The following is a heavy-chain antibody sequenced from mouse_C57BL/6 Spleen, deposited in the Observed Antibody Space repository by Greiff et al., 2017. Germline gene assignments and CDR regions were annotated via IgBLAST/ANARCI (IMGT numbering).Heavy chain of an antibody. J-gene: IGHJ2*01. D-gene: IGHD2-4*01. Sequence: EVKLVESGAELVRPGASVKLSCTASGFNIKDDYMHWVKQRPEQGLEWIGWIDPENGDTEYASKFQGKATITADTSSNTAYLQLSSLTSEDTAVYYCTTRDYADYWGQGTTLTVSS. CDR3: TTRDYADY. CDR2: IDPENGDT. V-gene: IGHV14-4*01. CDR1: GFNIKDDY.